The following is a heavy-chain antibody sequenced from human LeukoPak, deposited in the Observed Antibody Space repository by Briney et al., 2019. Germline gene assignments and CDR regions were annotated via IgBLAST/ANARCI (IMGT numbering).Heavy chain of an antibody. D-gene: IGHD1-1*01. CDR2: IYTSGST. CDR3: AGDVMSTALDAFDV. Sequence: SETLSLTCTVSGGSISSYYWSWIRQPAGKGLEWIGRIYTSGSTNYNPSLNSRVTMSVDTSKNQFSLTLTSVTAADTAVYYCAGDVMSTALDAFDVWGQGTVVTVSS. CDR1: GGSISSYY. V-gene: IGHV4-4*07. J-gene: IGHJ3*01.